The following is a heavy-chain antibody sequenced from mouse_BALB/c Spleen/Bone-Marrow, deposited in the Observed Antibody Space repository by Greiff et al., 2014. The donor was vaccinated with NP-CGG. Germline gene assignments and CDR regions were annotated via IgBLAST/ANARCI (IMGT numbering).Heavy chain of an antibody. Sequence: VKLVESGAELVRPGSSVKISCKASGYAFSNYGMNWVKQRPGQGLEWIGQIYPGDGETNYNGEFEGRVTLTADKSSSTAYMQVSSLTSEDSAVYFCASVYDYGRGYAMDYWGQGTSVTVSS. J-gene: IGHJ4*01. CDR2: IYPGDGET. V-gene: IGHV1-80*01. CDR1: GYAFSNYG. CDR3: ASVYDYGRGYAMDY. D-gene: IGHD2-4*01.